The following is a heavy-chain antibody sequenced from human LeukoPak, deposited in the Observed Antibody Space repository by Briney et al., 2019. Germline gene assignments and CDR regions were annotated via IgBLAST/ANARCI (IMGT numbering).Heavy chain of an antibody. Sequence: ASVKVSCKASGYTFTSYGISWVRQAPGQGLEWMGWISAYNGNTNYAQKLRGRVTMTTDTSTSTAYMELRSLRSDDTAVYYCARAPIAAAGAPINNWFDPWGQGTLVTVSS. V-gene: IGHV1-18*01. D-gene: IGHD6-13*01. CDR1: GYTFTSYG. CDR2: ISAYNGNT. CDR3: ARAPIAAAGAPINNWFDP. J-gene: IGHJ5*02.